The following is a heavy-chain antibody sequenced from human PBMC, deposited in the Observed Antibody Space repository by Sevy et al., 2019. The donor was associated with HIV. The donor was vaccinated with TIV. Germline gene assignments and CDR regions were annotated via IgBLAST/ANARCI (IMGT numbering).Heavy chain of an antibody. D-gene: IGHD1-26*01. J-gene: IGHJ6*03. Sequence: GGSLRLSCAASGFTFSTYTMNWVRQAPGKGLEWVSSISSSSSYIYYADSVKGRFTISRDNAKNSLYLQMNSLRAEDTAVYYCARVNSGSWRRGAYYYYMDVWGKGTTVTVSS. CDR2: ISSSSSYI. V-gene: IGHV3-21*01. CDR1: GFTFSTYT. CDR3: ARVNSGSWRRGAYYYYMDV.